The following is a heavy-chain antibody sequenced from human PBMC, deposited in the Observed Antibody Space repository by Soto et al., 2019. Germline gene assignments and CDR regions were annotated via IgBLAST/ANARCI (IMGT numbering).Heavy chain of an antibody. J-gene: IGHJ1*01. Sequence: GGSLRLSCAASGFAVSSHYFYWVRRAPGKGLEWVSVIYSGGTTYYAASVGGRFTISRDTSKNTVYLQMNSLRAEDTAVYYCARDRDYYDSSGYYYEYFQHWGQGTLVTV. CDR2: IYSGGTT. CDR1: GFAVSSHY. D-gene: IGHD3-22*01. CDR3: ARDRDYYDSSGYYYEYFQH. V-gene: IGHV3-66*01.